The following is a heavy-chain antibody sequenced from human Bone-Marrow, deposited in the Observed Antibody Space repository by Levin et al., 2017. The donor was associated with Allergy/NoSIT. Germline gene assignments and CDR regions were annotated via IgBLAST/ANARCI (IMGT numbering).Heavy chain of an antibody. CDR2: VKQDGSEW. CDR3: ARGAGYCSGDNCYSGPDY. D-gene: IGHD2-15*01. V-gene: IGHV3-7*01. J-gene: IGHJ4*02. Sequence: PGGSLRLSCAASGFTFNSYWMNWVRQAPGKGLEWVANVKQDGSEWYYVDSVKGRFTISRDSAKNSLYLQMNSLRAEDTAVYYCARGAGYCSGDNCYSGPDYWGQGTLVTVSS. CDR1: GFTFNSYW.